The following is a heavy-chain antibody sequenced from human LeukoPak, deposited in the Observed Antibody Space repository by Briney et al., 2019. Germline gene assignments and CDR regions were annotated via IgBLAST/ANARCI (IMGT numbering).Heavy chain of an antibody. D-gene: IGHD5-24*01. J-gene: IGHJ4*02. Sequence: SETLSLTCTVSGGSISSYYWSWIRQPPGKGLEWIGYIYYSGSTNYNPSLKSRVTISVDTSKNQFSLKLSSVTAADTAVYYCARRGDGYNFYFDYWGQGTLVTVSS. CDR2: IYYSGST. CDR3: ARRGDGYNFYFDY. CDR1: GGSISSYY. V-gene: IGHV4-59*08.